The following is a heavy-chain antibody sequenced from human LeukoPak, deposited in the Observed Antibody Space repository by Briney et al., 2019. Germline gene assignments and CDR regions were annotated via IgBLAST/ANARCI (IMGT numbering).Heavy chain of an antibody. D-gene: IGHD1-7*01. CDR3: ARGRRWNYSDFDY. J-gene: IGHJ4*02. Sequence: SETLSLTCAVYGGSFSGYYWSWIRQPPGKVLEWIGEINHSGSTNYNPSLKSRVTISVDTSKNQSSLKLSSVTAADTAVYYCARGRRWNYSDFDYWGQGTLVIVSS. CDR2: INHSGST. V-gene: IGHV4-34*01. CDR1: GGSFSGYY.